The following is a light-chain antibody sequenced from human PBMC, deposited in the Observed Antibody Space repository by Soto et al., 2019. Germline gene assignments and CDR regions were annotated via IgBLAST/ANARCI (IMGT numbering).Light chain of an antibody. J-gene: IGKJ4*01. CDR3: QQYYSLPLS. Sequence: DFVMTQSPDSLTVSLGERATINCKSSQSLLYDSNNKNYLAWYQQKPGQPPKLLFYWASTRESGVPDRFSASGSETEFSFSISSLQAEDVAVYYCQQYYSLPLSFGGGTKVEIK. V-gene: IGKV4-1*01. CDR2: WAS. CDR1: QSLLYDSNNKNY.